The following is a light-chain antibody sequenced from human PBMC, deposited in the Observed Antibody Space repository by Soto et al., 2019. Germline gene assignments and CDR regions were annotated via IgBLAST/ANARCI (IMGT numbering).Light chain of an antibody. V-gene: IGKV2-30*01. Sequence: VMTQSPLFLSVTLGQPASISCRSSQSLGYTDGNTYLNWFQQRPGRSPRRLIYKVSKRDSGVPDRFSGSGSGTDFTLKISRVEADDVGVYYCMQGTQRFSFGQGTKLEIK. CDR1: QSLGYTDGNTY. CDR3: MQGTQRFS. CDR2: KVS. J-gene: IGKJ2*03.